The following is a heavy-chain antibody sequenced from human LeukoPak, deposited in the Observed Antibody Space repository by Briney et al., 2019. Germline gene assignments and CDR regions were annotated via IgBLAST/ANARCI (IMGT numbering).Heavy chain of an antibody. Sequence: SETLSLTCTVSGGSISSYYWSWIRQPPGKGLEWIGYIYYSGSTNYNPSLKSRVTISVDTSKNQFSLKLSSVTAADTAVYYCAGYSGIYWYFDLWGRGTLVTVSS. CDR2: IYYSGST. CDR1: GGSISSYY. D-gene: IGHD3-10*01. J-gene: IGHJ2*01. V-gene: IGHV4-59*01. CDR3: AGYSGIYWYFDL.